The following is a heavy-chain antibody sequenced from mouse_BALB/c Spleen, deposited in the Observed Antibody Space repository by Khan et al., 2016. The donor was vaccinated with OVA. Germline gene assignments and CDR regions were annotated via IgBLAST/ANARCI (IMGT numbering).Heavy chain of an antibody. CDR2: INPYNDGT. D-gene: IGHD1-1*01. V-gene: IGHV1S136*01. CDR3: ARKYYYDYWYFDY. CDR1: GYTFTSYV. J-gene: IGHJ1*01. Sequence: VQLKQSGPELVKPGASVKMSCKASGYTFTSYVMHWVKQKPGQGLEWIGYINPYNDGTKYNQRFKGKATLTSDKSSSTANMEISSLTSEDSAVYYSARKYYYDYWYFDYWGAGTMVTVSS.